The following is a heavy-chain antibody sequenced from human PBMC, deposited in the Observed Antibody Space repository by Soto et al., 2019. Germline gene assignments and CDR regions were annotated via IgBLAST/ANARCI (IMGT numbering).Heavy chain of an antibody. Sequence: EVQLVDSGGGLVQPGGSLRLSCAASEFTFRSYWMHWVRQSPGKGLVWVSRISGDGSSTTYAGSVRGRFTISRDNAKNTVYWQMDSLRAEDTAVYYCARSLPGTYGAFDLWGQGTMVTVSS. J-gene: IGHJ3*01. CDR3: ARSLPGTYGAFDL. V-gene: IGHV3-74*01. D-gene: IGHD1-7*01. CDR2: ISGDGSST. CDR1: EFTFRSYW.